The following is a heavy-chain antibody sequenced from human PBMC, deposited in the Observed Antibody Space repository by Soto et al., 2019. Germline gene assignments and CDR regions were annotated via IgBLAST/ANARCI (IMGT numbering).Heavy chain of an antibody. CDR1: GFTFSDYA. J-gene: IGHJ6*02. Sequence: GGSLRLSCAASGFTFSDYAMRWVRQAPGKGLEWVSSITGSGADTYYADSVKGRFTISRDNSKNTLYLQMNSLRAEDTAVYYCVRKLLSGVTIGFYGMDVWGQGTTVIVSS. D-gene: IGHD2-15*01. CDR3: VRKLLSGVTIGFYGMDV. V-gene: IGHV3-23*01. CDR2: ITGSGADT.